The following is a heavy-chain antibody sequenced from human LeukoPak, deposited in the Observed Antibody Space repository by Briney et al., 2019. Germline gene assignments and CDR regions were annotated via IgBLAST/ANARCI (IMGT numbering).Heavy chain of an antibody. J-gene: IGHJ4*02. CDR2: IYHSGST. D-gene: IGHD4-23*01. CDR1: GYSISSGYY. Sequence: SETLSLTCTVSGYSISSGYYWGWIRQPPGKGLEWIGSIYHSGSTYYNPSLKSRVTISVDTSKNQFSLKLSSVTAADTAVYYCAREGMRNSLDYWGQGTLVTVSS. V-gene: IGHV4-38-2*02. CDR3: AREGMRNSLDY.